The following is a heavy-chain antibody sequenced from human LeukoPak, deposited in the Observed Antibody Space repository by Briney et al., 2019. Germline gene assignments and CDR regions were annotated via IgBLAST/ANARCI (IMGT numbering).Heavy chain of an antibody. D-gene: IGHD1-14*01. CDR1: GFTFSSYW. V-gene: IGHV3-74*01. CDR2: INSDGSST. J-gene: IGHJ5*02. CDR3: ARDIFTGPFDP. Sequence: PGGSLRLSCAASGFTFSSYWMHWVRQAPGKGLMWVSRINSDGSSTSYADSVKGRFTISRDNAKNTLYLQMNSLRADDTAVYYRARDIFTGPFDPWGQGTLVTVSS.